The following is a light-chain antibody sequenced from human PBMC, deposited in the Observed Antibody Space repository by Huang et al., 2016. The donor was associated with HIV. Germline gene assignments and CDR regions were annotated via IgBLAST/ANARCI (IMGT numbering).Light chain of an antibody. CDR3: LQHHGYPRT. CDR1: QDISNY. Sequence: DIQLTQSPSAMSASVGDRVSITCRASQDISNYLAWFQQKPGGAPKRLIYAASSLQSGVASGCSDSGSGTKFTLKISGLQPEDFATYYCLQHHGYPRTFGQGTKV. CDR2: AAS. J-gene: IGKJ1*01. V-gene: IGKV1-17*03.